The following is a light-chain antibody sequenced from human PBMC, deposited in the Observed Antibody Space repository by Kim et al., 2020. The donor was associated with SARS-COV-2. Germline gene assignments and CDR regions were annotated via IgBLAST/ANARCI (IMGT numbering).Light chain of an antibody. J-gene: IGKJ2*01. Sequence: LSAEERATHSCRASSSVTSRFLSGYQQRPGQAPRLRLSCASSRAPGIPDIFSGSVSGTDFSLTNSSLEPEDFAMYYCQQYGSSRYTFGQGIKLE. CDR2: CAS. CDR3: QQYGSSRYT. V-gene: IGKV3-20*01. CDR1: SSVTSRF.